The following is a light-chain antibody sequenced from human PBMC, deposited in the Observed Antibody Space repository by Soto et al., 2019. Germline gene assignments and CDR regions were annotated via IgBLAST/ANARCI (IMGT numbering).Light chain of an antibody. CDR3: KQYNNWPPTWT. CDR2: GAS. J-gene: IGKJ1*01. CDR1: QSVSNN. V-gene: IGKV3-15*01. Sequence: EIVMTQSPATLSVSPGESATLSCRASQSVSNNLAWYQQKPGQAPRLLIYGASTRATGFPARFSGSGSGTEFTLTISSLQSEDFAVYYCKQYNNWPPTWTFGQGTKVESK.